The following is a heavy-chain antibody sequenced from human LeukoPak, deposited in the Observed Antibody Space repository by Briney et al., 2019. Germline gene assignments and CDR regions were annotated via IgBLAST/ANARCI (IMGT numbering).Heavy chain of an antibody. J-gene: IGHJ4*02. Sequence: PGGPLRLSCAASGFTFSDYYMSWIRQAPGKGLEWVSHISGSGSTKIYADSVKGRFTISRDNAENSLYLQVNSLRAEDTAVYYCARVGSIAAAGTPDYWGQGTLVTVSS. V-gene: IGHV3-11*01. CDR2: ISGSGSTK. CDR3: ARVGSIAAAGTPDY. CDR1: GFTFSDYY. D-gene: IGHD6-13*01.